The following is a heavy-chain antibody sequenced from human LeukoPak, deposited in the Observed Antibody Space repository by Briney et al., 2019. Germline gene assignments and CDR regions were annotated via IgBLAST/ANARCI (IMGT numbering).Heavy chain of an antibody. CDR3: AREGITTGEGAFDI. V-gene: IGHV1-46*01. CDR2: ISPSGTTT. CDR1: GYTFTGYY. Sequence: ASVKVSCKASGYTFTGYYMHWVRQAPGQGLEWMGIISPSGTTTTYAQKFQGRFTMTRDMSTSTVYMELSSLRSEDTAIYYCAREGITTGEGAFDIWGQGTMVIVSS. D-gene: IGHD7-27*01. J-gene: IGHJ3*02.